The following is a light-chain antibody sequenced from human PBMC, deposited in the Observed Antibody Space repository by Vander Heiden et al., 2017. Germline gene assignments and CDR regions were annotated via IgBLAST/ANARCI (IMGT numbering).Light chain of an antibody. CDR1: QSVSSN. CDR2: GAS. Sequence: EIVMPQSPATLSVAPGERATLSCRASQSVSSNLAWYQQKPGQAPRLLIYGASTRATGIPARFSGSGSGTEFTLTISSLQSEDFAVYYCQQYNNWPWGTFGQGTKVEIK. J-gene: IGKJ1*01. CDR3: QQYNNWPWGT. V-gene: IGKV3-15*01.